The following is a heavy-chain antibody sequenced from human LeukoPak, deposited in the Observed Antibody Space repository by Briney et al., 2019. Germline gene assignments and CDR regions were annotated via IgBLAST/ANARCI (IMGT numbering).Heavy chain of an antibody. CDR3: ARWAGDYYGSGSPSFDY. J-gene: IGHJ4*02. Sequence: PSETLSLTCAVYGVSFSGYYWSWIRQPPGKGLEWIGEINHSGSTNYNPSLKSRVTISVDTSKDQFSLKLSSVTAADTAVYYCARWAGDYYGSGSPSFDYWGQGTLVTVSS. V-gene: IGHV4-34*01. D-gene: IGHD3-10*01. CDR2: INHSGST. CDR1: GVSFSGYY.